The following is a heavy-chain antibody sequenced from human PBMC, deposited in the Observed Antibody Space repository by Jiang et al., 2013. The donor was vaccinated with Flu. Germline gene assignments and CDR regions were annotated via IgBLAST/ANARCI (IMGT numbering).Heavy chain of an antibody. D-gene: IGHD3-16*01. Sequence: GAEVKKPGASVKVSCKASGYTFTSYGISWVRQAPGQGLEWMGWISAYNGNTNYAQKLQGRVTMTTDTSTSTAYMELRSLRSDDTAVYYCAREPTYYDYVWGGMSFDYWGQGTLVTVSS. V-gene: IGHV1-18*01. CDR2: ISAYNGNT. J-gene: IGHJ4*02. CDR1: GYTFTSYG. CDR3: AREPTYYDYVWGGMSFDY.